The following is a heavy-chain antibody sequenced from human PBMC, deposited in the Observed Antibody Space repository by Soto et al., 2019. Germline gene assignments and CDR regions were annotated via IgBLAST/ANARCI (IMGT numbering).Heavy chain of an antibody. Sequence: SETLSLTCTVSGGSISSGGYYWSWIRQHPGKGLEWIGYIYYSGSTYYNPSLKSRVTISVDTSKNQFSLKLSSVTAADTAVYYCARDQEGYCSGGSCHAFDYWGQGTLVTVSS. D-gene: IGHD2-15*01. CDR2: IYYSGST. V-gene: IGHV4-31*03. J-gene: IGHJ4*02. CDR1: GGSISSGGYY. CDR3: ARDQEGYCSGGSCHAFDY.